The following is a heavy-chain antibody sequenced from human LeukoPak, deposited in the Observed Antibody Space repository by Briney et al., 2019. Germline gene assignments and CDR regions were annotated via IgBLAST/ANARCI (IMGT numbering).Heavy chain of an antibody. CDR2: IYSGGST. CDR1: GFTVSSNY. J-gene: IGHJ4*02. V-gene: IGHV3-66*01. Sequence: GGSLRLSCAASGFTVSSNYMSWVRQAPGKGLEWVSVIYSGGSTYYADSVKGRFTISRDNSKNTLYLQMNSLRAEDTAVYYCAKIGLSAYYYDSSGYRTFFDYWGQGTLVTVSS. CDR3: AKIGLSAYYYDSSGYRTFFDY. D-gene: IGHD3-22*01.